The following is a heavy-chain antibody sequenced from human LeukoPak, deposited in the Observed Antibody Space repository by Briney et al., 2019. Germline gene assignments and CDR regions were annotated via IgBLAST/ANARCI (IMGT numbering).Heavy chain of an antibody. CDR3: AREQLPYYYDSSGANRPYYFDY. CDR2: IYYSGST. V-gene: IGHV4-39*07. CDR1: GGSISSSSYY. J-gene: IGHJ4*02. D-gene: IGHD3-22*01. Sequence: SETLSLTCTVSGGSISSSSYYWGWIRQPPGKGLEWIGSIYYSGSTYYNPSLKSRVTISVDTSKNQFSLKLSSVTAADTAVYYCAREQLPYYYDSSGANRPYYFDYWGQGTLVTVSS.